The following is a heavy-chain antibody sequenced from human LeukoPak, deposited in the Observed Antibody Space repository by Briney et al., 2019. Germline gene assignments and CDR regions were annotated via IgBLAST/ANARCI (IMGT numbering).Heavy chain of an antibody. V-gene: IGHV4-59*01. D-gene: IGHD3-9*01. CDR3: ARDGDPVYYDILTGYYIGAFDI. Sequence: SETLSLTCPVSGGSISSYYWSWILQPPGTGLGWIGYIYYSGSTHYNPSLKSRVTISVETSKNQFSLKMSSVTSAETAVYYCARDGDPVYYDILTGYYIGAFDIWGQGTMVTVSS. J-gene: IGHJ3*02. CDR1: GGSISSYY. CDR2: IYYSGST.